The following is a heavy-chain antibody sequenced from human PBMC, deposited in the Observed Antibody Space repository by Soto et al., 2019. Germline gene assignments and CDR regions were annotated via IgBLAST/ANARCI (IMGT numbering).Heavy chain of an antibody. Sequence: SGTLSLTCTVSGGSISSFDWNWIRQSPGRGLEWIGYISYSGSTNYNPSLKSRVTISVDTSKNQFSLKLSSVTAADTAVYYCARQDTSGYAFDYWGQGTLVTVSS. J-gene: IGHJ4*02. V-gene: IGHV4-59*08. CDR1: GGSISSFD. D-gene: IGHD3-22*01. CDR2: ISYSGST. CDR3: ARQDTSGYAFDY.